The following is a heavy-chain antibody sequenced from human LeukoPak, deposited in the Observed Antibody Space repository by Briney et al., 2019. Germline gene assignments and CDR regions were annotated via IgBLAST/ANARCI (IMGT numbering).Heavy chain of an antibody. J-gene: IGHJ6*02. CDR3: ARVITIFGVVTQYYYYGMDV. Sequence: GGSLRLSCAASGFTFSSYWMSWVRQAPGKGLEWVANIKQDGSEKYYVDSVKGRFTISRDNAKNSLYLQMNSLRAEDTAVYYCARVITIFGVVTQYYYYGMDVWGQGTTVTVSS. CDR2: IKQDGSEK. D-gene: IGHD3-3*01. V-gene: IGHV3-7*04. CDR1: GFTFSSYW.